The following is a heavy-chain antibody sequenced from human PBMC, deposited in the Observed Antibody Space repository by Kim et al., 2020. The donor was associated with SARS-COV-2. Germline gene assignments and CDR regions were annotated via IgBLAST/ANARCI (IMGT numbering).Heavy chain of an antibody. CDR2: IYYSGST. Sequence: SETLSLTCTVSGGSISSSSYYWGWIRQPPGKGLEWIGSIYYSGSTYYNPSLKSRVTISVDTSKNQFSLKLSSVTAADTAVYYCARDEFSHYYDSSGYDA. J-gene: IGHJ3*01. CDR3: ARDEFSHYYDSSGYDA. D-gene: IGHD3-22*01. V-gene: IGHV4-39*07. CDR1: GGSISSSSYY.